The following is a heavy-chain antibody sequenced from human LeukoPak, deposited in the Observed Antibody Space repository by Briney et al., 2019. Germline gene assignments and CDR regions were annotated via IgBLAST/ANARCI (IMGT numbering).Heavy chain of an antibody. J-gene: IGHJ4*02. CDR3: ARVSVSYYDILTGYYMDFDY. CDR2: INPNSGGT. Sequence: ASVKVSCKASGYTFTSYYMHWVRQAPGQGLEWMGWINPNSGGTNYAQKFQGRVTMTGDTSISTAYMELSRLRSDDPAVYYCARVSVSYYDILTGYYMDFDYWGQGTLVTVSS. V-gene: IGHV1-2*02. D-gene: IGHD3-9*01. CDR1: GYTFTSYY.